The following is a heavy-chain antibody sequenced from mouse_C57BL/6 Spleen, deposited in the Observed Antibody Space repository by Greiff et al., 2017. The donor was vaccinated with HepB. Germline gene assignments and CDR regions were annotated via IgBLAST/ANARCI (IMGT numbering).Heavy chain of an antibody. D-gene: IGHD2-1*01. CDR2: INPSNGGT. V-gene: IGHV1-53*01. CDR3: ARHLYYGTPSYAMDY. J-gene: IGHJ4*01. CDR1: GYTFTSYW. Sequence: QVQLQQSGTELVKPGASVKLSCKASGYTFTSYWMHWVKQRPGQGLEWIGNINPSNGGTNYNEKFKSKATLTVDKSSSTAYMQLSSLTSEDSAVYYCARHLYYGTPSYAMDYWGQGTSVTVSS.